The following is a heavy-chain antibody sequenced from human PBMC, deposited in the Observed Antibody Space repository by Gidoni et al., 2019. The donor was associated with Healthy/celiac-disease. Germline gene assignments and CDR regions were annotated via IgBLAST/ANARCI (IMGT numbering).Heavy chain of an antibody. D-gene: IGHD3-22*01. Sequence: QVQLVQSGAEVKKPGSSVKVSCKASGGTFSSYAISWVRQAPGQGLEWMGGIITIFGTANYAQKFQGRVTITADKSTSTADMELSSLRSEDTAVYYCARFSPYYDSSGYSDYWGQGTLVTVSS. J-gene: IGHJ4*02. CDR3: ARFSPYYDSSGYSDY. CDR2: IITIFGTA. CDR1: GGTFSSYA. V-gene: IGHV1-69*06.